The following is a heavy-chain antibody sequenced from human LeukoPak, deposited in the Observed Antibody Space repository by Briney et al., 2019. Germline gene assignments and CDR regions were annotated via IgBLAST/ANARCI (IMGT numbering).Heavy chain of an antibody. V-gene: IGHV3-7*01. Sequence: GGSLRLSCAASGFTFSTYWMSWVRQAPGKGLEWVANIKQDGSDKFYVDSVKGRFTISRDNAKNSMYLQMNSLRAEDTAVYYCARGYCSSTSCYPFYFDYWGQGTLVTVSS. J-gene: IGHJ4*02. CDR1: GFTFSTYW. D-gene: IGHD2-2*01. CDR2: IKQDGSDK. CDR3: ARGYCSSTSCYPFYFDY.